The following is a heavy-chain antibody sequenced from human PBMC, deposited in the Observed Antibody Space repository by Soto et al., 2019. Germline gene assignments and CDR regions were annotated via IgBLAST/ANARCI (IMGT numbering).Heavy chain of an antibody. CDR3: ARDRHCSGGSCRRFDY. V-gene: IGHV1-3*01. Sequence: ASVKVSCKASGYTFTSYAMHWVRQAPGQRLEWMGWINAGNGNTKYSQKLQGRDTITRDTSTSTAYMEMSSLRSEDSALYYCARDRHCSGGSCRRFDYWGQGTLVTVSS. J-gene: IGHJ4*02. CDR1: GYTFTSYA. D-gene: IGHD2-15*01. CDR2: INAGNGNT.